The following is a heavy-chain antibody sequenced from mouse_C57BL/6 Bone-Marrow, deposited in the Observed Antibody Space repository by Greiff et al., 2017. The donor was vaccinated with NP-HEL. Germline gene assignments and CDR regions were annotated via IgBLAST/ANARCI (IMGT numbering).Heavy chain of an antibody. V-gene: IGHV7-3*01. CDR1: GFTFTDYY. CDR3: ARWSYLYYFDY. Sequence: EVQVVESGGGLVQPGGSLSLSCAASGFTFTDYYMSWVRQPPGKALEWLGFIRNKANGYTKEYSASVKGRFTISRDNSQSILYLQMNALRADDSATYYCARWSYLYYFDYWGQGTTLTVSS. D-gene: IGHD2-12*01. CDR2: IRNKANGYTK. J-gene: IGHJ2*01.